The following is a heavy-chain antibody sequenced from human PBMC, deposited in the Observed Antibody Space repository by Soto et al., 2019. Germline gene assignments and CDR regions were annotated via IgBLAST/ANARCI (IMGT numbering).Heavy chain of an antibody. CDR1: RDTFRRCW. V-gene: IGHV5-10-1*01. Sequence: REYLRVSCKGSRDTFRRCWISWVRQMPGKGIEWVGRIDPNDSYTNYSKTLQGHVTISADKSISTAYLQWSSLKASDAAKYYCARHARYPTVVSGTPYHHDQLAVWGQ. D-gene: IGHD4-4*01. CDR3: ARHARYPTVVSGTPYHHDQLAV. CDR2: IDPNDSYT. J-gene: IGHJ6*02.